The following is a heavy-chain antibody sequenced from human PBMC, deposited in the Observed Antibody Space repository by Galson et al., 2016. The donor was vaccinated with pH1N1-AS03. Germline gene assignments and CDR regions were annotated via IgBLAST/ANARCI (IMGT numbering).Heavy chain of an antibody. CDR2: IVPVFGTT. CDR1: GGTFGNYA. D-gene: IGHD1-1*01. Sequence: SVKVSCKASGGTFGNYAVSWVRLAPGQGLEWLGAIVPVFGTTNYAQTFQGRLTITADASTSTANMELSGLRLDDTALYYCPNSNCFFGMDVWGHGTSVIVSS. J-gene: IGHJ6*02. CDR3: PNSNCFFGMDV. V-gene: IGHV1-69*13.